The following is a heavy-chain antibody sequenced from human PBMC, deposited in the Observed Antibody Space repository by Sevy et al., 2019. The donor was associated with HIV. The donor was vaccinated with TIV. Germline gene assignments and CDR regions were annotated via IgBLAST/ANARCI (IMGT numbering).Heavy chain of an antibody. J-gene: IGHJ6*03. CDR2: IKQDGSER. CDR3: ARDSQNIVVVPAATINYYYSYYMDV. Sequence: GGSLRLSCAASGFTFSSYWMSWVRQAPGKGLEWVANIKQDGSERYYEVSVKGRFTISRDNTKNSLYLQMNSLRVEDTAVYYCARDSQNIVVVPAATINYYYSYYMDVWGKGTTVTVSS. CDR1: GFTFSSYW. D-gene: IGHD2-2*01. V-gene: IGHV3-7*01.